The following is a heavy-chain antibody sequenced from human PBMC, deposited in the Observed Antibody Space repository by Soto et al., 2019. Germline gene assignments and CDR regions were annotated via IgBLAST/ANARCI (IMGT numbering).Heavy chain of an antibody. J-gene: IGHJ4*02. CDR3: ATHSRFKKDY. V-gene: IGHV3-7*02. Sequence: EVQLVQSGGALVQPGGSLRLSSVVSELTFRNEWMTWVRQAPGKGLEWVANINEHGSETYYVDSVKGRFIISRDNAKNSLFLQMNSLRAEDTAVYYCATHSRFKKDYWGQGTLVTVSS. CDR1: ELTFRNEW. CDR2: INEHGSET. D-gene: IGHD3-3*01.